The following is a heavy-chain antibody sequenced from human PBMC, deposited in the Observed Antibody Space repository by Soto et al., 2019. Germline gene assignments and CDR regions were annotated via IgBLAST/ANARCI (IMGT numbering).Heavy chain of an antibody. CDR1: GFTFSNAW. V-gene: IGHV3-15*01. CDR3: TTDLNVLRFLEWLPTDY. D-gene: IGHD3-3*01. CDR2: IKSKTDGGTT. J-gene: IGHJ4*02. Sequence: EVQLVESGGGLVKPGGSLRLSCAASGFTFSNAWMSWVRQAPGKGLEGVGRIKSKTDGGTTDYAAPVKGRFTISRDDSKNTLYLQMNSLKTEDTAVYYCTTDLNVLRFLEWLPTDYWGQGTLVTVSS.